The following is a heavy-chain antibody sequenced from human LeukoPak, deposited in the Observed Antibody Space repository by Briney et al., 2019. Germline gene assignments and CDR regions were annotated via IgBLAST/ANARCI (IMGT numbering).Heavy chain of an antibody. CDR2: INWNGGST. Sequence: GGSLRLSCAASGFTFDDYGMSWVRQAPGKGLEWVSGINWNGGSTGYADSVKGRFNISRANAKNSVYLQMNSVRAEDTALYYCARRAAAGRGYWGQGTLVTVSS. J-gene: IGHJ4*02. D-gene: IGHD6-13*01. V-gene: IGHV3-20*04. CDR1: GFTFDDYG. CDR3: ARRAAAGRGY.